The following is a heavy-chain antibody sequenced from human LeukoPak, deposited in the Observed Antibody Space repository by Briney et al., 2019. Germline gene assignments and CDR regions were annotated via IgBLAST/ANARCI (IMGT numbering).Heavy chain of an antibody. CDR3: ARAFTGYSSGWYEWYFDL. D-gene: IGHD6-19*01. V-gene: IGHV6-1*01. J-gene: IGHJ2*01. Sequence: SQTLSLTCAISGDSVSSNSAAWNWIRRSPSRGLEWLGRTYYRSKWYKDYAVSVKSRITINPDTSKNQFSLQLNSVTPEDTAVYYCARAFTGYSSGWYEWYFDLWGRGTLVTVSS. CDR1: GDSVSSNSAA. CDR2: TYYRSKWYK.